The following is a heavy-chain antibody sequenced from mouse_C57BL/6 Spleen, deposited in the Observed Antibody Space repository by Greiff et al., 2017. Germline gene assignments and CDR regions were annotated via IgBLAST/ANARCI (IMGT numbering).Heavy chain of an antibody. CDR3: ARGRRTGTLSFDY. V-gene: IGHV1-54*01. Sequence: QVQLQQSGAELVRPGTSVKVSCKASGYAFTNYLIEWVKQRPGQGLEWIGVINPGSGGTNYNEKFKGKDTLTADKSSSTAYMQLSSLTSEDSAVYFCARGRRTGTLSFDYWGQGTTLTVSA. J-gene: IGHJ2*01. CDR1: GYAFTNYL. CDR2: INPGSGGT. D-gene: IGHD4-1*01.